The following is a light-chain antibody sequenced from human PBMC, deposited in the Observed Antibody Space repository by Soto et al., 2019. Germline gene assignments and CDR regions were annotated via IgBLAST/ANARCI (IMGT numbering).Light chain of an antibody. CDR1: SSDFGSYKF. CDR3: FSFTITNTQL. Sequence: QSVLTQPASVSGSPGQSVTISCTGTSSDFGSYKFVSWYQHHPGKVPKVIIYETSKRPSGVSDRFSGSKSGNTASLTISRLQAEDEADYYCFSFTITNTQLFGSGTKVTVL. CDR2: ETS. J-gene: IGLJ1*01. V-gene: IGLV2-23*01.